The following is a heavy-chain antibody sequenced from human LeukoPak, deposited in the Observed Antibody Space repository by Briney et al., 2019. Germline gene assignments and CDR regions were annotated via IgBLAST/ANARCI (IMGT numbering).Heavy chain of an antibody. J-gene: IGHJ4*02. V-gene: IGHV4-59*01. D-gene: IGHD2-2*01. CDR2: FYYRGST. CDR1: GGSISSYY. CDR3: ARRTPVGHFDY. Sequence: SETLSLTCTVSGGSISSYYWSWIRQPPGKGLQWIGYFYYRGSTNYNPSLKSRVTISADTSKNQFSLKLSSVTAADTAVYYCARRTPVGHFDYWGQGTLVTVSS.